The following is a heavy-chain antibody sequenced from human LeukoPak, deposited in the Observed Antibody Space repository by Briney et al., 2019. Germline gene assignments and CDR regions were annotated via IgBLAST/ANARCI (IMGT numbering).Heavy chain of an antibody. Sequence: PSETLSLTRTVSGGSISSHYWSWIRQPPGKGLESIGYIYYSGNSNYNPSLKSRVTMSVDTSKNQLSLKLTSVTAADTGVYYCARDRRPIWGYMDVWGKGTTVTVSS. CDR2: IYYSGNS. J-gene: IGHJ6*03. D-gene: IGHD3-16*01. CDR1: GGSISSHY. CDR3: ARDRRPIWGYMDV. V-gene: IGHV4-59*11.